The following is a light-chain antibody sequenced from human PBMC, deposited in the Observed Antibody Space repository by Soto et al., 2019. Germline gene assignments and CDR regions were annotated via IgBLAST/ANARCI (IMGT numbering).Light chain of an antibody. CDR1: SSDVGAYDY. CDR3: SSYTSTRTGV. Sequence: QSVLTQPASVSGSPGQSITISCTGASSDVGAYDYVSWYQQHPGKAPKLMIFDVSNRPSGVSNRFSGSKSGNTASLTISGLQAEDEADYYCSSYTSTRTGVFGTGTRSPS. J-gene: IGLJ1*01. V-gene: IGLV2-14*01. CDR2: DVS.